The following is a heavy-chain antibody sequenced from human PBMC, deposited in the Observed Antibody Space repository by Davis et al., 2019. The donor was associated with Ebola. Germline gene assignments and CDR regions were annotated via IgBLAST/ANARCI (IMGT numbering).Heavy chain of an antibody. CDR3: ARIPHDFGDYYWYFDL. CDR1: GGSISSYY. V-gene: IGHV4-59*01. J-gene: IGHJ2*01. Sequence: SETLSLTCTVSGGSISSYYWSWIRQPPGKGLEWIGYINYSGSTNYNPSLKSRVTISVDTSKNQFSLKLSSVTAADTAVYYCARIPHDFGDYYWYFDLWGRGTLVTVSS. D-gene: IGHD4-17*01. CDR2: INYSGST.